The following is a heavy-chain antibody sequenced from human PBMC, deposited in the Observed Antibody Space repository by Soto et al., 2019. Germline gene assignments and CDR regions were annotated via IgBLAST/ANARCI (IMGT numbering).Heavy chain of an antibody. CDR1: GFTFSSYA. CDR2: ISGGGGST. Sequence: GGSLRLSCAASGFTFSSYAMSWVRQAPGKGLEWVSAISGGGGSTYYADSVRGRFTISRDNSKNTLYLQMNSLRAEDTAVYYCAKSRAAATNVRVELNDYWGQGTLVTVSS. D-gene: IGHD3-10*02. V-gene: IGHV3-23*01. J-gene: IGHJ4*02. CDR3: AKSRAAATNVRVELNDY.